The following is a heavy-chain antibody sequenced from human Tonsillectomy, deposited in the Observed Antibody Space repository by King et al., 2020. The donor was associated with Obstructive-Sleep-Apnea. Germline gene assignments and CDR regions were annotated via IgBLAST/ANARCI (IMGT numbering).Heavy chain of an antibody. CDR2: IGTAGDT. CDR3: ARLADGGNFDY. V-gene: IGHV3-13*01. Sequence: VQLVESGGGLVQPGGSLRLSCAASGFTFSRYDMHWVRQATGKGLEWVSAIGTAGDTYYPGSVKGRFTTSRENAKNSLYLQMNSLRAGDTAVYYCARLADGGNFDYWGQGTLVTVSS. D-gene: IGHD4-23*01. CDR1: GFTFSRYD. J-gene: IGHJ4*02.